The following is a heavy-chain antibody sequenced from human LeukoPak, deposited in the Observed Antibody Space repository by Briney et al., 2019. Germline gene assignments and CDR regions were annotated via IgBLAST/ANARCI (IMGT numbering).Heavy chain of an antibody. CDR1: GFTFSDYY. Sequence: GGSLRLSCAASGFTFSDYYMSWIRQAPGKGLEWVSYISSSGSSIYYADSVKGRFTISRDNAKNSLYLQMNSLRAEDTAVYYCARDQGFGEFAWYFDLWGRGTLVTVSS. V-gene: IGHV3-11*01. CDR3: ARDQGFGEFAWYFDL. CDR2: ISSSGSSI. D-gene: IGHD3-10*01. J-gene: IGHJ2*01.